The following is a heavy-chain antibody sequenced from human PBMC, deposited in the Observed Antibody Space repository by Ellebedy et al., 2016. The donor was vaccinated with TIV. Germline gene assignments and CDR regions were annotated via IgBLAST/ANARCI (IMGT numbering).Heavy chain of an antibody. CDR1: GFTFSNYA. CDR3: AKSSVAATACFDH. J-gene: IGHJ4*02. CDR2: SNRSGGYT. D-gene: IGHD6-13*01. Sequence: GESLKISCAASGFTFSNYAISWVRQVPGKGLEWVSGSNRSGGYTYYTDSVKGRFTMSRDNSKNTLYLQMNSLSAEDTAVYYCAKSSVAATACFDHWGQGTLVTVSS. V-gene: IGHV3-23*01.